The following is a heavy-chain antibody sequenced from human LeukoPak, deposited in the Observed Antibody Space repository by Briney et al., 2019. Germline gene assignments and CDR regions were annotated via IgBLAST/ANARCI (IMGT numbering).Heavy chain of an antibody. D-gene: IGHD3-3*01. Sequence: SETLSLTCTVSGGSISSSSYYWGWIRQPPGKGLEWIGSIYYSGSTYYNPSLKSRVTISVDTSKNQFSLKLSSVTAADTAVYYCARRYLTKITIFGVVIRNWFDPWGQGTLVTVSS. CDR1: GGSISSSSYY. CDR2: IYYSGST. CDR3: ARRYLTKITIFGVVIRNWFDP. J-gene: IGHJ5*02. V-gene: IGHV4-39*01.